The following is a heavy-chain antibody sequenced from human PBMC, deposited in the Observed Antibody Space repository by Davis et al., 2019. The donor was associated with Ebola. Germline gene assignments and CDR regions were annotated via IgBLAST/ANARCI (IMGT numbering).Heavy chain of an antibody. D-gene: IGHD2-2*01. CDR2: ISSSGSTI. CDR1: GFTFSDYY. Sequence: PGGSLRLSCAASGFTFSDYYMSWIRQAPGKGLEGVSYISSSGSTIYYADSVKGRFTISRDNAKNSLYLQMNSLRAEDTAVYYCARIGNCSSTSCWAVVDYWGQGTLVTVSS. CDR3: ARIGNCSSTSCWAVVDY. J-gene: IGHJ4*02. V-gene: IGHV3-11*04.